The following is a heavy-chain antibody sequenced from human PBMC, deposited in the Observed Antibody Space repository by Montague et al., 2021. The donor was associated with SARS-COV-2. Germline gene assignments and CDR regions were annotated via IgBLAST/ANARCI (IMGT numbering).Heavy chain of an antibody. J-gene: IGHJ4*02. CDR1: GFTFSSYP. CDR2: ISGSGANT. D-gene: IGHD2-15*01. V-gene: IGHV3-23*01. Sequence: SLRLSCAASGFTFSSYPVTWVRQAPGMGLEWVSIISGSGANTYYADSVKGRFTISRDNSKNTLYLQMNSLRAEDTAVYYCARGDGYCGGGRCYRHYDYWGQGTLVTVSS. CDR3: ARGDGYCGGGRCYRHYDY.